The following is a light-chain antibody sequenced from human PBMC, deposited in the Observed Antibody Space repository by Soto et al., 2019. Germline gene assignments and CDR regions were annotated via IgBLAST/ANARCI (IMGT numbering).Light chain of an antibody. Sequence: QSVLTQAPSVSGAPGQRVTISCTGSSSNIGANYDVHWYQQLPGTAPKLLIYGSTNRPSGVPDRFSGSKSGTSASLAITGLQAEDEADYYCQSYDSSLSGYVFGTGTKVTV. CDR2: GST. CDR3: QSYDSSLSGYV. J-gene: IGLJ1*01. CDR1: SSNIGANYD. V-gene: IGLV1-40*01.